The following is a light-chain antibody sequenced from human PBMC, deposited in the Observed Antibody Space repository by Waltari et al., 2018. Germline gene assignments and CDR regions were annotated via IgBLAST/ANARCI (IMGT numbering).Light chain of an antibody. J-gene: IGLJ2*01. CDR1: ALPKQN. V-gene: IGLV3-25*03. CDR3: QSADSSGTNVV. CDR2: KDS. Sequence: SYELTQPPSVSVSPGQTARITCSGDALPKQNAYWYQQKPGQAPVLVIYKDSERHSGIPERFSGSSSGTTVTLTISGVQAEDEADYYCQSADSSGTNVVFGGGTKLTVL.